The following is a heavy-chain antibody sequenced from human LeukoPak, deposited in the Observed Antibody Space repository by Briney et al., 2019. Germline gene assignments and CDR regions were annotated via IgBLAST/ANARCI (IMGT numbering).Heavy chain of an antibody. CDR2: ISGSGGST. Sequence: PGGSLRLSCAASGFTFSSYAMSWVRQAPGKGLEWVSAISGSGGSTYYADSVKGRFTISRDNSKTKLYLQMNSLRAEDTAVYYCAKEASPVLRFLEWSKGDAFDIWGQGTMVTVSS. CDR3: AKEASPVLRFLEWSKGDAFDI. V-gene: IGHV3-23*01. CDR1: GFTFSSYA. J-gene: IGHJ3*02. D-gene: IGHD3-3*01.